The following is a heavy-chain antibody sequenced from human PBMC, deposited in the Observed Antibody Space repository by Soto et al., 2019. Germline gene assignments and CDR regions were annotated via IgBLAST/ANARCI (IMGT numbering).Heavy chain of an antibody. D-gene: IGHD2-15*01. CDR3: ASGVELPSIFDY. Sequence: SETLCLTCTISGGSISSYYWSWIRQPPGKGLEWIGYIYYSGSTNYNPSLKSRVTISVDTSKNQSSLKLSSVTAADTAVYYCASGVELPSIFDYWGQGTLVTVSS. V-gene: IGHV4-59*01. CDR1: GGSISSYY. CDR2: IYYSGST. J-gene: IGHJ4*02.